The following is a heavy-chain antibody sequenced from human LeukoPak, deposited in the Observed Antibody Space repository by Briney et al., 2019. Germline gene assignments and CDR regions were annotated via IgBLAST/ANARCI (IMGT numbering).Heavy chain of an antibody. V-gene: IGHV3-74*01. CDR3: AREWSGFGELPDY. J-gene: IGHJ4*02. Sequence: GGSLRLSCAASGFTFSSHWMHWVRQAPGKGLVWVSRINSDGSSTSYADSVKGRFTISRDNAKNTLYLQMNSLRVEDTAVYYCAREWSGFGELPDYWGQGTLVTVSS. CDR2: INSDGSST. CDR1: GFTFSSHW. D-gene: IGHD3-10*01.